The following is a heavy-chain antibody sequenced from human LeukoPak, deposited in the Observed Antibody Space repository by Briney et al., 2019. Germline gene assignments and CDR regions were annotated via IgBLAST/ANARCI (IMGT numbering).Heavy chain of an antibody. CDR1: GGTFSSYA. J-gene: IGHJ4*02. D-gene: IGHD2-8*01. V-gene: IGHV1-69*13. CDR2: IIPIFGTA. CDR3: AREYCTNGVCYDPDY. Sequence: ASVKVSCKASGGTFSSYAISWVRQAPGQGLEWMGGIIPIFGTANYAQKFQGRVTITADESTSTAYMELRSLRSDDTAVYYCAREYCTNGVCYDPDYWGQGTLVTVSS.